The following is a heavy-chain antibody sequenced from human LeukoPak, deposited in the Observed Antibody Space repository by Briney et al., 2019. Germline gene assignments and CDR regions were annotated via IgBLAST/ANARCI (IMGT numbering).Heavy chain of an antibody. Sequence: ASVKVSCKASGYTFTSYDINWVRQATGQGLEWMEWMNPNSGNTGYAQKFQGRVTMTRNTSISTAYMELSSLRSEDTAVYYCATCVGATSCYYYYGMDVWGQGTTVTVSS. CDR2: MNPNSGNT. D-gene: IGHD1-26*01. J-gene: IGHJ6*02. V-gene: IGHV1-8*01. CDR1: GYTFTSYD. CDR3: ATCVGATSCYYYYGMDV.